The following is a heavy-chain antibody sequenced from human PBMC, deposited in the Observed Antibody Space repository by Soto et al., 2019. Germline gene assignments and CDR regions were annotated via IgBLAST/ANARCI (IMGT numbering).Heavy chain of an antibody. Sequence: EVQLVESGGGLVKPGGSLRLSCAASGFTFSNAWMSWVRQAPGKGLEWVGRIKSKTDGGTTDYAAPVKGRFTISRDDSKNTLYLQMNSLKTEDTAVYYCTTDHNYDFWSGYYARRGMDVWGQGTTVTVSS. D-gene: IGHD3-3*01. CDR1: GFTFSNAW. CDR3: TTDHNYDFWSGYYARRGMDV. V-gene: IGHV3-15*01. J-gene: IGHJ6*02. CDR2: IKSKTDGGTT.